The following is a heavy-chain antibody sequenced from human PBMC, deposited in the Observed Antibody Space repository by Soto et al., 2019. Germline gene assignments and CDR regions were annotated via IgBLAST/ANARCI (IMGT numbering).Heavy chain of an antibody. CDR3: ARTAGTISRYCYYYMDV. Sequence: SETLSLTCTVSGGSISSYYWSWIRQPPGKGLEWIGSIYYSGSTNYNPSLKSRVTISVGTSKNQFSLKLSSVTAADTAVYYCARTAGTISRYCYYYMDVWGKGTTVTVSS. J-gene: IGHJ6*03. CDR2: IYYSGST. CDR1: GGSISSYY. D-gene: IGHD3-3*01. V-gene: IGHV4-59*01.